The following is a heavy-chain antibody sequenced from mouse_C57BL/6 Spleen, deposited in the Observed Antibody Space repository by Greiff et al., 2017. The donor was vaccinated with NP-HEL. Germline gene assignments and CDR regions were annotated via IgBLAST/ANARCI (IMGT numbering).Heavy chain of an antibody. CDR1: GYTFTSYW. J-gene: IGHJ4*01. CDR3: ARWDGYFYAMDY. D-gene: IGHD2-3*01. CDR2: LDPSDSFT. V-gene: IGHV1-69*01. Sequence: QVLLQQPGAELVMPGASVKLSCKASGYTFTSYWMHWVKQRPGQGLEWIGALDPSDSFTNYTQTFKGQSPLSVDKTSSTAYMRLSSLTSEDSAVYDCARWDGYFYAMDYWGQGTSVTVSS.